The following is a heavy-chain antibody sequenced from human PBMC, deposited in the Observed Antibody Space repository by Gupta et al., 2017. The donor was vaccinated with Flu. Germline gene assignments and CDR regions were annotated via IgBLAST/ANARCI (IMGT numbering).Heavy chain of an antibody. D-gene: IGHD4-17*01. CDR2: IRNKAYGGTT. CDR3: TRGCQDNGAGYYFDY. CDR1: GFTVSDYT. J-gene: IGHJ4*02. Sequence: EVQLVESGGGLVQPGRSLRLSCTVSGFTVSDYTMSWVRQAPGRGLEWVGFIRNKAYGGTTEYAASVKGRFTISRDDSKTIAYLQMNSLNTKDTAIYYCTRGCQDNGAGYYFDYWGQGSLVTVS. V-gene: IGHV3-49*04.